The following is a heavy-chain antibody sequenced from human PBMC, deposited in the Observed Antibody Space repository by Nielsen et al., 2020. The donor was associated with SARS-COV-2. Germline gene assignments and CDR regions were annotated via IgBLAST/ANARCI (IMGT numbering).Heavy chain of an antibody. CDR3: ARDWVVRGGWYFDL. J-gene: IGHJ2*01. CDR1: GFTFSSYS. CDR2: ISSSSSYI. Sequence: GESLKISCAASGFTFSSYSMNWVRQAPGKGLEWVSSISSSSSYIYYADSVKGRFTISRDNAKNSLYLQMNSLRAEDTAVYYCARDWVVRGGWYFDLWGRGTLVTVSS. V-gene: IGHV3-21*01. D-gene: IGHD3-10*01.